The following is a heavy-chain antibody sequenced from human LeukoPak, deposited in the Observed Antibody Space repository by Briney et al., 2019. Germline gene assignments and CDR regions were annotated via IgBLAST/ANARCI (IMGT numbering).Heavy chain of an antibody. CDR1: GVTFSSYA. J-gene: IGHJ6*03. Sequence: GGSLRLSCAASGVTFSSYAMSWVRQAPGKGLEWVSAISGSGGSTYYADSVKGRFTISRDNSKNTLYLQMNSLRAEDTAVYYCAKAPRDYYYYMDVWGKGTTVTISS. CDR3: AKAPRDYYYYMDV. V-gene: IGHV3-23*01. CDR2: ISGSGGST.